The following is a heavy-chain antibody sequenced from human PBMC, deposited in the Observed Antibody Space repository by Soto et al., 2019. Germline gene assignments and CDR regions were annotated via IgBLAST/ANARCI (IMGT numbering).Heavy chain of an antibody. Sequence: PSETLSLTCTVSGGSISNYYWSWIRQPPGRGLEWIGYIYYSGSTNYNPSLKSRVTISVDTSKNQFSLKLSSVTAADTAIYYCARAIAAAGLAFDYWGQGTLVTVSS. CDR3: ARAIAAAGLAFDY. V-gene: IGHV4-59*01. CDR1: GGSISNYY. D-gene: IGHD6-13*01. J-gene: IGHJ4*02. CDR2: IYYSGST.